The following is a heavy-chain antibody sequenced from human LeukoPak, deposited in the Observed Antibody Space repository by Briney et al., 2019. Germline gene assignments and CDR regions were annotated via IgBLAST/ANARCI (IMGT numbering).Heavy chain of an antibody. CDR1: GGSFSGYY. CDR2: INHSGST. J-gene: IGHJ5*02. D-gene: IGHD2-15*01. V-gene: IGHV4-34*01. CDR3: ARGEGYCSGGSCYDWFDP. Sequence: SETLSLTCAVYGGSFSGYYWSWIRQPPGKGLGWIGEINHSGSTNYNPSLKSRVTISVDTSKNQFSLKLSSVTAADTAVYYCARGEGYCSGGSCYDWFDPWGQGTLVTVSS.